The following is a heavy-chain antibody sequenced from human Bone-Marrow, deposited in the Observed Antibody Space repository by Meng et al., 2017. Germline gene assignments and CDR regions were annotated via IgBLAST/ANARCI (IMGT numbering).Heavy chain of an antibody. V-gene: IGHV1-2*06. CDR2: INPNSGGT. J-gene: IGHJ4*02. Sequence: ASVKVSCKASGYTFTGYYMHWVRQAPGQGLEWMGRINPNSGGTNYAQKFQGRVTMTRDTSISTAYMELSRLRSDDTAVYYCAREPYYGSGSPIDYWGQGTQVTVSS. CDR3: AREPYYGSGSPIDY. CDR1: GYTFTGYY. D-gene: IGHD3-10*01.